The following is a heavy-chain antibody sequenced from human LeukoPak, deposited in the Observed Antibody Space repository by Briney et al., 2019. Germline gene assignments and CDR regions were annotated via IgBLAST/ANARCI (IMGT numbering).Heavy chain of an antibody. CDR3: AREARNYRYNYFDY. CDR1: GDSVYNYY. J-gene: IGHJ4*02. V-gene: IGHV4-59*02. Sequence: SETLSLTCSVSGDSVYNYYWSWIRQPPGKGLEWIGYIYYSGSTNYNPSLKNRVTISVDTSKNQFSLKLSSVTAADTAVYYCAREARNYRYNYFDYWGQGTLVTVSS. CDR2: IYYSGST. D-gene: IGHD3-16*02.